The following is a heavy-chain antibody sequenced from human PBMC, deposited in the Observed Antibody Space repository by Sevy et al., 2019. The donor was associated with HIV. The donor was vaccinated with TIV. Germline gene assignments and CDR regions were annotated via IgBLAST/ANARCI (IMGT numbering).Heavy chain of an antibody. V-gene: IGHV3-15*01. D-gene: IGHD3-9*01. CDR2: IQSKIDGGTT. CDR1: GFTFTHAW. Sequence: GGFLRLSCAASGFTFTHAWMNWVRQAPGKGLEWVDRIQSKIDGGTTDFAAPVKGRFTISRDDSKNTVFLQMNSLKTEDAAVYYCTTSSHSPRVWRDFDPRFYFFYYGMDVWGQGTTVTVSS. J-gene: IGHJ6*02. CDR3: TTSSHSPRVWRDFDPRFYFFYYGMDV.